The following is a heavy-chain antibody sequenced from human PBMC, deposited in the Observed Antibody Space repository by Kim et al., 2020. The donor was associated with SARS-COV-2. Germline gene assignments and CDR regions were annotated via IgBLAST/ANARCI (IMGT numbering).Heavy chain of an antibody. J-gene: IGHJ4*02. CDR3: ARDSSGYKDY. Sequence: SETLSLTCTVSGGSISSSSYYWGWIRQPPGKGLEWIGRIYYSGSTYYNPSLKSRVTISVDTSKNQFSLKLSSVTAADTAVYYCARDSSGYKDYWGQGTLITVSS. D-gene: IGHD3-22*01. CDR1: GGSISSSSYY. CDR2: IYYSGST. V-gene: IGHV4-39*02.